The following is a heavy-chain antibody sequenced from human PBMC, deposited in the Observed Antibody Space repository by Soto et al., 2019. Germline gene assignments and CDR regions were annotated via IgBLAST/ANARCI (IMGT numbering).Heavy chain of an antibody. V-gene: IGHV4-4*02. CDR2: IYHSGST. CDR1: GGSISSSNW. Sequence: QVQLQESGPGLVKPSGTLSLTCAVSGGSISSSNWWSWVRQPPGKGLEWIGEIYHSGSTNYNPSLKSRVNISVDKSKNQFSLKLSSVTAADTAVYYCAKDVTTYSSSWYDYHWGQGTLVTVYS. D-gene: IGHD6-13*01. J-gene: IGHJ5*02. CDR3: AKDVTTYSSSWYDYH.